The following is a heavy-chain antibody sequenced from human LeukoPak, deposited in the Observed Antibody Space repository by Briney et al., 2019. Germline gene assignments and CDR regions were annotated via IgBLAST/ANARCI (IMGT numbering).Heavy chain of an antibody. Sequence: ASVKVSCKASGNTFTSYDINWVRQATGQGLEWMGWMNPKSGNTGCEQKFQGRVTMTRNTSITTAYMELSSLRSEDTAVYYCARAFSSGYHSYDAFDLWGQGTMVTVSS. CDR2: MNPKSGNT. V-gene: IGHV1-8*01. CDR1: GNTFTSYD. J-gene: IGHJ3*01. D-gene: IGHD3-22*01. CDR3: ARAFSSGYHSYDAFDL.